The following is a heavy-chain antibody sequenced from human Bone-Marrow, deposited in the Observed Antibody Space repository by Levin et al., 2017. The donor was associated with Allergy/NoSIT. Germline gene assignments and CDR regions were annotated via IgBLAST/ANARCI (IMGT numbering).Heavy chain of an antibody. CDR3: ARDNFDTPGELDY. J-gene: IGHJ4*02. Sequence: GESLKISCAASGFVVTRHHMSWVRQAPGKGLEWLSVTYSGGATYYRDSVKGRFTIARDNFKNTLYLQMNSLRAEDTAIYYCARDNFDTPGELDYWGQGTLVTVSS. V-gene: IGHV3-53*01. D-gene: IGHD1-20*01. CDR1: GFVVTRHH. CDR2: TYSGGAT.